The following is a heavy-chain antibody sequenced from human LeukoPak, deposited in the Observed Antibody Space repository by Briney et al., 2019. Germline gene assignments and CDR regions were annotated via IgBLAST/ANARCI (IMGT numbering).Heavy chain of an antibody. CDR2: ILYDGSNK. CDR3: AKDYSGSSPHFDI. D-gene: IGHD6-13*01. V-gene: IGHV3-30*18. J-gene: IGHJ3*02. Sequence: PGRSLRLSCAASGFTFSNYGMHWVRQAPGKGLEWVAVILYDGSNKYYADSVKGRFTISRDNSKNTLYLQMNSLRAEDTAVYYCAKDYSGSSPHFDIWGQGTMVTVSS. CDR1: GFTFSNYG.